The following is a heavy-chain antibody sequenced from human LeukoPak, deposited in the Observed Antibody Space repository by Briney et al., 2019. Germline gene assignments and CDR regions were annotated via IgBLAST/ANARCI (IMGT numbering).Heavy chain of an antibody. Sequence: SETLSLTCTVSGGSISSYYWSWIRQPPGKGLEWIGYIYYSGSTNYNPSLKSRVTISVDTSKNQFSLKLSSVTAADTAVYYCARTMCGAGYFDYWGQGTLVTVSS. CDR3: ARTMCGAGYFDY. D-gene: IGHD2-21*01. CDR1: GGSISSYY. V-gene: IGHV4-59*01. J-gene: IGHJ4*02. CDR2: IYYSGST.